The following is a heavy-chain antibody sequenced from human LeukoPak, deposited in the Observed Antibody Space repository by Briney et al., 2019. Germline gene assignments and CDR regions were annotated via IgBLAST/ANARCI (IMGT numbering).Heavy chain of an antibody. V-gene: IGHV4-59*08. J-gene: IGHJ4*02. D-gene: IGHD3-22*01. Sequence: LETLSLTCTVSGGSISSYYWSWIRQPPGRGLEWIGYIYYSGSTNYTPSLKSRVTISVDTSKNQFSLKLSSVTAADTAVYYCARGYDSSGLCDYWGQGTLVTVFS. CDR3: ARGYDSSGLCDY. CDR2: IYYSGST. CDR1: GGSISSYY.